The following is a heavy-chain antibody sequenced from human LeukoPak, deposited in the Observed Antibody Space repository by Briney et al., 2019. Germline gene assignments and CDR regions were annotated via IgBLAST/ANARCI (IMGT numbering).Heavy chain of an antibody. CDR2: IIPIFGTA. Sequence: ASVKVSCKASGGTFSSYAISWVRQAPGQGLEWMGGIIPIFGTANYAQKFQGRVTITADESTSTAYMELSSLRSEDTAVYYCARDAGYCGSTSCSPTEYYYYGMDVWGKGTTVTVSS. D-gene: IGHD2-2*03. CDR3: ARDAGYCGSTSCSPTEYYYYGMDV. CDR1: GGTFSSYA. V-gene: IGHV1-69*01. J-gene: IGHJ6*04.